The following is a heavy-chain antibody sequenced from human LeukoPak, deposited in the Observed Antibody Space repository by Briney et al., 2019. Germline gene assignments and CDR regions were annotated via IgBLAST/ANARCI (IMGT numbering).Heavy chain of an antibody. CDR3: ARGRPQDAFDV. V-gene: IGHV3-7*01. Sequence: PGGSLRLSCAASGFTFSSYWMSWVRQAPGKGLEWVANIKQDGSEKYYVDSVKGRFTISRDNAKNTLYLQMNSLRAEDTAVYYCARGRPQDAFDVWGQGTMVTVSS. CDR2: IKQDGSEK. J-gene: IGHJ3*01. CDR1: GFTFSSYW.